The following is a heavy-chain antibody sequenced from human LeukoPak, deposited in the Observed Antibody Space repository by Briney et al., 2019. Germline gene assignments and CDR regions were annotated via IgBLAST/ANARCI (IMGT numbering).Heavy chain of an antibody. V-gene: IGHV1-2*02. CDR3: ARELGGAQSAFDM. J-gene: IGHJ3*02. CDR2: INPNSGCT. CDR1: GYTFTGYY. D-gene: IGHD3-16*01. Sequence: ASVKVSCKASGYTFTGYYMHWVRQAPGQGLEWMGWINPNSGCTNYAQKFQGRVTMTRDTSISTAYMELSRLRSDDTAVYYCARELGGAQSAFDMWGQGTMVTVSS.